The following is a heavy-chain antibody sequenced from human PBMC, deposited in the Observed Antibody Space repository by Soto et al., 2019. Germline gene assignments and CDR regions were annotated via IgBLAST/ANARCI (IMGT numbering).Heavy chain of an antibody. CDR3: AREVPGTDYYYMDV. CDR1: GGSLNGFQ. J-gene: IGHJ6*03. CDR2: IDHGGSA. Sequence: QVHLQQWGAGLVRPSETLFLTCAVYGGSLNGFQWSWIRQAPGKRLEWIGQIDHGGSANYNPSLTSRVILSVDSSKRQLSLTVTSVTAADSAVYYCAREVPGTDYYYMDVWGKGTTVTVSS. D-gene: IGHD3-10*01. V-gene: IGHV4-34*01.